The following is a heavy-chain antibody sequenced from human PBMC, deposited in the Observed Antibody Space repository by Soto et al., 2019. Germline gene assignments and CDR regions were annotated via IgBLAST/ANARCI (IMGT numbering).Heavy chain of an antibody. D-gene: IGHD3-22*01. V-gene: IGHV1-69*13. CDR3: ARVGDSSGYLLYYFDY. Sequence: SVKFSFKASGGTFSSYSISGVRHAPGQGLEWMGGIIPIFGTANYAQKFQGRVTITADESTSTAYMELSSLRSEDTAVYYCARVGDSSGYLLYYFDYWGQGTLVTVSS. J-gene: IGHJ4*02. CDR2: IIPIFGTA. CDR1: GGTFSSYS.